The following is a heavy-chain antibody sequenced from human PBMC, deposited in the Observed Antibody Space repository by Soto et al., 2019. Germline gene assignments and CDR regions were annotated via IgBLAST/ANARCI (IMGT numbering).Heavy chain of an antibody. CDR2: IYYSGST. CDR3: ARRYGGNFDY. D-gene: IGHD4-17*01. J-gene: IGHJ4*02. V-gene: IGHV4-59*01. CDR1: GGPLSSYY. Sequence: SETLSLTCTVSGGPLSSYYWSWIRQPPGKGLEWIGYIYYSGSTNYNPSLKSRVTISVDTSKNQFSLKLSSVTAADTAVYYCARRYGGNFDYWGQGMLVTVSS.